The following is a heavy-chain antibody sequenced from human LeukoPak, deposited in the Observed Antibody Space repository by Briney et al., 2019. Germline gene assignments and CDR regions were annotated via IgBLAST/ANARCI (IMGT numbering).Heavy chain of an antibody. Sequence: SVKVSCKASGGTFSSYAISWVRQAPGQGLEWMGGIIPIFGTANYAQKFQGRVTITTDESTSTAYMELSSLRSEDTAVYYCARGSGYCSSTSCYVLRYFDWFYDAFDIWGQGTMVTVSS. V-gene: IGHV1-69*05. J-gene: IGHJ3*02. D-gene: IGHD2-2*03. CDR1: GGTFSSYA. CDR3: ARGSGYCSSTSCYVLRYFDWFYDAFDI. CDR2: IIPIFGTA.